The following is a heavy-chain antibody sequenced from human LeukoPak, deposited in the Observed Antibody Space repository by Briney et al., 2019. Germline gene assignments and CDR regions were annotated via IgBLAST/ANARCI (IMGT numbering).Heavy chain of an antibody. D-gene: IGHD3-22*01. CDR1: GGSFSGYY. J-gene: IGHJ3*02. V-gene: IGHV4-59*01. CDR3: ARDRRGYYYDSSGSDPDAFDI. Sequence: SETLSLTCAVYGGSFSGYYWSWIRQPPGKGLEWIGYIYYSGSTNYNPSLKSRVTISVDTSKNQFSLKLSSVTAADTAVYYCARDRRGYYYDSSGSDPDAFDIWGQGTMVTVSS. CDR2: IYYSGST.